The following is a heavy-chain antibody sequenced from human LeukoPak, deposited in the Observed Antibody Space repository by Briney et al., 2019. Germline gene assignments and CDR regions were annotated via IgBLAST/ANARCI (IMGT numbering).Heavy chain of an antibody. J-gene: IGHJ6*03. D-gene: IGHD2-2*01. CDR2: IIPIFGTA. Sequence: ASVKVSCKASGGTLSSYAISWVRQAPGQGLEWMGGIIPIFGTANYAQKFQGRVTITADESTSTAYMELSSLRSEDTAVYYCARIVVVPAGRYYYMDVWGKGTTVTVSS. CDR3: ARIVVVPAGRYYYMDV. V-gene: IGHV1-69*13. CDR1: GGTLSSYA.